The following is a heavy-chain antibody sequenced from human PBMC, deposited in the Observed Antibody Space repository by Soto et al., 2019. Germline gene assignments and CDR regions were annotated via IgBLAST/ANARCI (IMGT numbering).Heavy chain of an antibody. D-gene: IGHD2-21*01. J-gene: IGHJ6*03. CDR3: RRRGKWAYYVDV. CDR1: GFTFSDFW. V-gene: IGHV3-74*01. CDR2: IKSDGGRT. Sequence: EVQLVESGGGLVQPGGSLRLSCAASGFTFSDFWLHWVRQSPGKGLVWVSRIKSDGGRTNYADSVKGRFTISGYNAKNAVWLEKASLRSEDTAVDYCRRRGKWAYYVDVWGKGTTVTVSS.